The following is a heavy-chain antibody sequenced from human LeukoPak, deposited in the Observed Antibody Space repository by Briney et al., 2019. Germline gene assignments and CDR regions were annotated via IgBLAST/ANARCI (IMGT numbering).Heavy chain of an antibody. CDR1: GGTFSSYA. CDR3: ARGTKGWFGGDYFDY. Sequence: SVKVSCKASGGTFSSYAISWVRQAPGQGLEWMGGIIPIFGTANYAQKFQGRVTITTDESTSTAYMELSSLRSEDTAVYYCARGTKGWFGGDYFDYWGQGTLVTVSS. CDR2: IIPIFGTA. V-gene: IGHV1-69*05. D-gene: IGHD3-10*01. J-gene: IGHJ4*02.